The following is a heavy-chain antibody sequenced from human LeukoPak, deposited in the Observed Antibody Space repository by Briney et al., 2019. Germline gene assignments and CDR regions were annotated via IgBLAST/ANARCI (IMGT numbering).Heavy chain of an antibody. CDR1: GFTFSGYW. J-gene: IGHJ4*02. V-gene: IGHV3-74*01. CDR3: ARHLGTYSDH. Sequence: GGSLRLSCAASGFTFSGYWMYWVRHAPGKGLVWVSLINSDGSSTNYADSVKGRFTISRDNAKNTLYLQVNSLRADDTAVYYCARHLGTYSDHWGQGTLVTVSS. D-gene: IGHD7-27*01. CDR2: INSDGSST.